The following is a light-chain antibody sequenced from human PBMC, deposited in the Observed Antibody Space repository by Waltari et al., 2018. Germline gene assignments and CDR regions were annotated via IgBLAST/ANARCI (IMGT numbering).Light chain of an antibody. CDR3: AAWDDSLNGWV. J-gene: IGLJ3*02. Sequence: QSVLTQPPSASGTPGQRVTISCSGSSSNIGSNTVNWYQQRPGTAPKLLIYSNNRLPSGVPDRFSGSKSCTSASLAISGLQSEDEADYYCAAWDDSLNGWVFGGGTKLTVL. CDR1: SSNIGSNT. CDR2: SNN. V-gene: IGLV1-44*01.